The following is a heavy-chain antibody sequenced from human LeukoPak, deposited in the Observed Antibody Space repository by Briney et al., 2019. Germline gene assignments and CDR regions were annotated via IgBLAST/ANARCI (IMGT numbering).Heavy chain of an antibody. D-gene: IGHD5-18*01. CDR3: ARAGDRYSYGYLYC. V-gene: IGHV3-74*01. J-gene: IGHJ4*02. Sequence: GGSLRLSCAASGFTFSSYWTHWVRQAPGKGLVWVSRINSDGSSTSYADSVKGRFTISRDNAKNTLYLQMNSLRAEDTAVYYCARAGDRYSYGYLYCWGQGTLVAVSS. CDR1: GFTFSSYW. CDR2: INSDGSST.